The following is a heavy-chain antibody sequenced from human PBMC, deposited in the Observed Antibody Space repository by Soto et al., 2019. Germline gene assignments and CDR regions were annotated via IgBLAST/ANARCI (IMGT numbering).Heavy chain of an antibody. CDR1: GYTFTSYG. CDR2: ISAYNGNT. V-gene: IGHV1-18*01. D-gene: IGHD6-6*01. CDR3: ARDRGIAARIVGYYYGMDV. Sequence: AASVKVSCKASGYTFTSYGISWLRQAPGQGLEWMGWISAYNGNTNHAQKLQGRVTMTTDTSTSTAYMELRSLRSDDTAVYYCARDRGIAARIVGYYYGMDVWGQGTTVTVSS. J-gene: IGHJ6*02.